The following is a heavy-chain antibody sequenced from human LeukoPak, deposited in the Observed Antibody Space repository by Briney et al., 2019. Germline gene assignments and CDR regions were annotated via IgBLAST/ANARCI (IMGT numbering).Heavy chain of an antibody. J-gene: IGHJ4*02. CDR1: GYSFTSYW. V-gene: IGHV5-10-1*01. CDR3: AMRYNWNDLDY. D-gene: IGHD1-1*01. Sequence: GESLKISCKGSGYSFTSYWISWVRQMPGKGLEWMGRIDPSDSYTNYSPSFQGHVTISADKSISTAYLQWSSLKASDTAMYYCAMRYNWNDLDYWGREPWSPSPQ. CDR2: IDPSDSYT.